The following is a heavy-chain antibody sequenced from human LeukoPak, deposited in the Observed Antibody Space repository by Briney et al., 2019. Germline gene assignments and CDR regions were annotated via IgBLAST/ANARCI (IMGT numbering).Heavy chain of an antibody. CDR2: ISSNGGST. Sequence: GGSLRLSCAASGFTFSSYAMSWVRQAPGKGLEYVSAISSNGGSTYYANSVKGRFTISRDNSKNTLYLQMGSLRAEDMAVYYCAREVRPYYYDSSGYYHPWGQGTLVTVSS. V-gene: IGHV3-64*01. J-gene: IGHJ5*02. CDR3: AREVRPYYYDSSGYYHP. D-gene: IGHD3-22*01. CDR1: GFTFSSYA.